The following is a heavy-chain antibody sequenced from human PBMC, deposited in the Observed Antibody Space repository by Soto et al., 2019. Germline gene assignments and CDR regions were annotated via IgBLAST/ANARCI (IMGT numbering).Heavy chain of an antibody. CDR3: ARDLRGSRTSRPWNYYGLDV. CDR1: GGSVSSSVHY. Sequence: QVQLQESGPGLVKPSETLSLTCAVSGGSVSSSVHYWSWIRQPPGKGLEWIGNIYYSGSTNYNPSLKSRIIISVDTSKNQFSLKLSSVTAADTAVYYCARDLRGSRTSRPWNYYGLDVWGQGTTVTVSS. D-gene: IGHD2-2*01. CDR2: IYYSGST. V-gene: IGHV4-61*08. J-gene: IGHJ6*02.